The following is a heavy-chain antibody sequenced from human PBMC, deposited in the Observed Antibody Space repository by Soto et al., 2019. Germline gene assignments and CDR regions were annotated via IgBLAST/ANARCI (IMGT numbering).Heavy chain of an antibody. J-gene: IGHJ5*02. CDR3: ARGTPVWFDP. CDR2: INHSGST. Sequence: SETLSLTCAVYGGSFSGYYWSWIRQPPWKGLEWIGEINHSGSTNYNPSLKSRVTISVDTSKNQFSLKLSSVTAADTAVYYCARGTPVWFDPWGQGTLVTVSS. V-gene: IGHV4-34*01. CDR1: GGSFSGYY.